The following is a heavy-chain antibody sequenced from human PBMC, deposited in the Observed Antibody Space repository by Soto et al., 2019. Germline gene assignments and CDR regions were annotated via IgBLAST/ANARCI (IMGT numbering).Heavy chain of an antibody. V-gene: IGHV1-3*01. Sequence: GALVKVSCKASGYTFTSYAMHWVRQAPGQRQEKMRRINAGNGNTKYSQKFQGRVTITRDTSASKAYKELSSLKSEDTAVYYFSSDDRQGDYGLYYYYYGMDVWGQGTTVTVSS. D-gene: IGHD4-17*01. CDR1: GYTFTSYA. CDR3: SSDDRQGDYGLYYYYYGMDV. J-gene: IGHJ6*02. CDR2: INAGNGNT.